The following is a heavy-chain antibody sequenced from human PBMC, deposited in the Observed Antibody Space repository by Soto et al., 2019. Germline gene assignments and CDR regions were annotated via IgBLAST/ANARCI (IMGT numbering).Heavy chain of an antibody. J-gene: IGHJ4*02. V-gene: IGHV2-70*01. CDR3: ARMSVGSFDY. Sequence: SGPPRPHPKQALTLTCTFSVFSPSTSRMCVSWIRQPPGKALEWLALIDWDDDKYYSTSLKTRLTISKDTSKNQVVLTMTNMDPVDTATYYCARMSVGSFDYWGQGTMVNV. CDR1: VFSPSTSRMC. CDR2: IDWDDDK. D-gene: IGHD2-15*01.